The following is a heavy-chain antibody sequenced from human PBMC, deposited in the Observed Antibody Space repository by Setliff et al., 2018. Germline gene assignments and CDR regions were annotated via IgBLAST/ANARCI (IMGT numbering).Heavy chain of an antibody. CDR1: GGSVTSHY. CDR3: ARDRSYYASGSFTKWFDY. V-gene: IGHV4-59*02. D-gene: IGHD3-10*01. J-gene: IGHJ4*02. Sequence: ETLSHTCAVSGGSVTSHYWSWIRQPPGKGLEWIGFIFYSGDTNSNPSLKSRVTMSVDTSKNQFSLKLNSVTAADTATYYCARDRSYYASGSFTKWFDYWGQGALVTVSS. CDR2: IFYSGDT.